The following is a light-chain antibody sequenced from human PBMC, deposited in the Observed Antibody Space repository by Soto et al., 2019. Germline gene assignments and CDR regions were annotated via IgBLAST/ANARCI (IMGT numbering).Light chain of an antibody. Sequence: EIVLTQSPGTLSLSPGERATLSCRSSQSVSSSYLAWYQQKPGQTPRLLVYGASSRATGIPDRFSASGSGTDFILTISSLQPDDFATYYCQHYNSYSEAFGQGTKVDIK. CDR1: QSVSSSY. V-gene: IGKV3-20*01. CDR2: GAS. CDR3: QHYNSYSEA. J-gene: IGKJ1*01.